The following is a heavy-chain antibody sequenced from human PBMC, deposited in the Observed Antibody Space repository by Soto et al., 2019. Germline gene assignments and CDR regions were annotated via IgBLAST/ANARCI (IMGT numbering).Heavy chain of an antibody. D-gene: IGHD6-13*01. CDR3: ARGVRAAAGTRWFDP. CDR2: IIPIFGTA. Sequence: QVQLVQSGAEVKKPGSSVKVSCKASGGTFSSYAISWVRQAPGQGLEWMGGIIPIFGTAHYAQKFQGRVTITADEPRSTAYMELSSLRVEDTAVYYCARGVRAAAGTRWFDPWGQGTLVTVSS. V-gene: IGHV1-69*12. J-gene: IGHJ5*02. CDR1: GGTFSSYA.